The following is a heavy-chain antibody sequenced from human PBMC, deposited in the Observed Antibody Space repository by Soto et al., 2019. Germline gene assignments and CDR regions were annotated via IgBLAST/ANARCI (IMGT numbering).Heavy chain of an antibody. CDR1: GWSFSGNY. CDR2: INHSGST. D-gene: IGHD5-18*01. Sequence: PSETLSLTCAFYGWSFSGNYWSWIRQPPGQGLEWIGEINHSGSTNYNPSLKSRVTMSVDTSKNQFSLNLNSVTAADTAVYYCARGAIGYTDGPTDNWFDPWGQGTLVTVSS. J-gene: IGHJ5*02. CDR3: ARGAIGYTDGPTDNWFDP. V-gene: IGHV4-34*01.